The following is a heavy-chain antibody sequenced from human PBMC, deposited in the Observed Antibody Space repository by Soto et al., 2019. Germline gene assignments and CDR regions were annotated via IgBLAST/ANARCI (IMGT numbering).Heavy chain of an antibody. CDR3: AIEETPVSPHYFYYGLDA. V-gene: IGHV4-59*01. Sequence: SETLSLTCTVSGGSIRGYSWSWIRQPPGKGLEWIGYVYYSGGTNYSPSFKDRVTISVDTTENQFSLKVNSVTAADTAVYYCAIEETPVSPHYFYYGLDAWGQGTTVTVSS. CDR1: GGSIRGYS. CDR2: VYYSGGT. D-gene: IGHD4-17*01. J-gene: IGHJ6*02.